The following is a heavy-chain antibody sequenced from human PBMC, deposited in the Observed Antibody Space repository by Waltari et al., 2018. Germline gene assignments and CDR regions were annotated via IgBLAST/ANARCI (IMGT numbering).Heavy chain of an antibody. J-gene: IGHJ5*02. CDR3: ARSGYDSTEGWLDP. D-gene: IGHD3-22*01. CDR2: IYTTGRT. CDR1: GASVSGGGYF. Sequence: QVQLQESGPGLVKPSQTLSLTCTVSGASVSGGGYFWNWIRQPAGKGLEWIARIYTTGRTDYNPSLQSRVTISADTSKNELSLKMSSVTAADTAVYYCARSGYDSTEGWLDPWGPGTLVTVSS. V-gene: IGHV4-61*02.